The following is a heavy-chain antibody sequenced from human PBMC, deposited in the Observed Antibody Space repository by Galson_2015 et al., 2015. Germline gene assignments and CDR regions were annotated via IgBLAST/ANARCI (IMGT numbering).Heavy chain of an antibody. J-gene: IGHJ2*01. V-gene: IGHV2-5*02. CDR2: IYWDDDK. Sequence: PALVKPTQTLTLTCTFSGFSLSTSGVGVGWIRQPPGKALEWLALIYWDDDKRYSPSLKSRLTITKDTSKNQVVLTMSNMVPVDTATYYCAHTLLPKIVVGNWYFDLWGRGTLVTVSS. CDR1: GFSLSTSGVG. D-gene: IGHD3-22*01. CDR3: AHTLLPKIVVGNWYFDL.